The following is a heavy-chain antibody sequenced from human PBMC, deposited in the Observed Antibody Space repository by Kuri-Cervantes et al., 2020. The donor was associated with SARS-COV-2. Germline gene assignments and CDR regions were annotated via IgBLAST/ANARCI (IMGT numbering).Heavy chain of an antibody. J-gene: IGHJ6*03. V-gene: IGHV4-34*01. CDR2: INHSGST. Sequence: ESLKISCAVYGGSFSGYYWSWIRQPPGKGLEWIGEINHSGSTNYNPSLKSRVTISVDTSKNQFSLKLSSVTAADTAVYYCARGRYSSYYYYYMDVWGKGTTVTVSS. D-gene: IGHD6-19*01. CDR3: ARGRYSSYYYYYMDV. CDR1: GGSFSGYY.